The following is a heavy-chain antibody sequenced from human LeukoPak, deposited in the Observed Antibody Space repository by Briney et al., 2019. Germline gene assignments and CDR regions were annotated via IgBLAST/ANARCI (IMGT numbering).Heavy chain of an antibody. J-gene: IGHJ4*02. D-gene: IGHD2-21*02. CDR1: GFTFSGSA. CDR3: TRLFCGDCYHIDHDY. Sequence: GGSLRLSCAASGFTFSGSAMHWVRQASGKGLEWVGRIRSKANSYATAYAASVKGRFTISRDDSKNTAYLQMNSLKTEDTAVYYCTRLFCGDCYHIDHDYWGQGTLVTVSS. CDR2: IRSKANSYAT. V-gene: IGHV3-73*01.